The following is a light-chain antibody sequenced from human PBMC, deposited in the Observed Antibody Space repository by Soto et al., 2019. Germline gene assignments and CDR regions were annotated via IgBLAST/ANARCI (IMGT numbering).Light chain of an antibody. V-gene: IGLV2-14*03. CDR1: SSDVGAYNY. CDR3: LSYTSSNTLV. Sequence: QSVLTQPASVSGSPGQSITISCTGTSSDVGAYNYVSWYQHHPGKAPKLMIHDVTDRPSGVSNRFSGSKSGNTASLTISGLQAEDEAEYYCLSYTSSNTLVFGGGTKLTVL. J-gene: IGLJ2*01. CDR2: DVT.